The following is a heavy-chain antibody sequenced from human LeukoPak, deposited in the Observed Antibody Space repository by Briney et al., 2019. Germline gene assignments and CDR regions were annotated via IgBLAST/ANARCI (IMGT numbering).Heavy chain of an antibody. D-gene: IGHD4-11*01. V-gene: IGHV3-33*06. CDR3: AKDLHGDSNYDWFDP. J-gene: IGHJ5*02. CDR1: GFTFSSYG. Sequence: GRSLRLSCAASGFTFSSYGMHWVRQAPGKGLEWVAVIWYDGSNKYYADSVKGRFTISRDNSKNTLYLQMNSLRAEDTAVYYCAKDLHGDSNYDWFDPWGQGTLVTVSS. CDR2: IWYDGSNK.